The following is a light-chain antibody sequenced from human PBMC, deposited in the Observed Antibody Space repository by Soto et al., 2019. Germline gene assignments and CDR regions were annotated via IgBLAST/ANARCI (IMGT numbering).Light chain of an antibody. CDR1: TSNIGAPYD. V-gene: IGLV1-40*01. CDR2: GDN. Sequence: QSALTQPPSVSGAPGQRVSISCTGSTSNIGAPYDVHWYQHLPGTAPKLLINGDNNRPSGVPDRFSGSKSGTSASLAITRLQAEDEADYYCQSYDISLHNYVFGTGTKVTVL. J-gene: IGLJ1*01. CDR3: QSYDISLHNYV.